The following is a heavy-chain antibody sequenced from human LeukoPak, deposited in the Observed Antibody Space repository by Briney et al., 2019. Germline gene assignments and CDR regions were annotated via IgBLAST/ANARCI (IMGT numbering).Heavy chain of an antibody. J-gene: IGHJ5*02. Sequence: PGGSLRLSCAASGFTFSSYSMNWVRQAPGKGLDWVSSISSSSSYTYYADSVKGRFTISRDNAKNSLYLQMNSLRAEDTAVYYCARGGYSSSWYPPPWFDPWGQGTLVTVSS. CDR1: GFTFSSYS. V-gene: IGHV3-21*01. D-gene: IGHD6-13*01. CDR2: ISSSSSYT. CDR3: ARGGYSSSWYPPPWFDP.